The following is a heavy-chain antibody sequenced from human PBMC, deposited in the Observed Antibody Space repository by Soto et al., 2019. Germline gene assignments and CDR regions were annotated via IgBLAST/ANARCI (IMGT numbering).Heavy chain of an antibody. J-gene: IGHJ3*02. D-gene: IGHD1-1*01. Sequence: QVQLVESGGGVVQPGRSLRLSCAASGFTFSSYAMHWVRRAPGKGLEGVAVISYDGSNKYYADSVKGRFTISRDNSKNTLYLQMNSLRAEDTAVYYCARHWIRLPTRDAFDIWGQGTMVTVSS. CDR3: ARHWIRLPTRDAFDI. V-gene: IGHV3-30-3*01. CDR2: ISYDGSNK. CDR1: GFTFSSYA.